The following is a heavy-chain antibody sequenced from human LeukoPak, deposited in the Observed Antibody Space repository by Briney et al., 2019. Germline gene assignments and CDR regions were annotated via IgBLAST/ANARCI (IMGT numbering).Heavy chain of an antibody. J-gene: IGHJ6*04. CDR3: ARDVCSGGICYPDV. D-gene: IGHD2-15*01. Sequence: SETLSLTCNAPGASISSYNWSWFRKPQGKGLEWIGYIYYSGSTNSNHSLKSPVTISADTSKKQFSLKLSSVTCADSAVYYCARDVCSGGICYPDVCGKGTTVTVSS. V-gene: IGHV4-59*01. CDR1: GASISSYN. CDR2: IYYSGST.